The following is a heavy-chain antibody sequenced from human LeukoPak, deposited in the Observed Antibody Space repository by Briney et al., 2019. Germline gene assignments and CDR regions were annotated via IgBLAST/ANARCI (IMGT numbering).Heavy chain of an antibody. Sequence: GGSLRLSCAASGFTFSNAWMSWVRQAPGKGLEWVANIKQDGSEKYYMDSVKGRFTISRDNAKNSLYLQMNSLRAEDTAVYSCARGGPYYYYGMDVWGKGTTVTVSS. J-gene: IGHJ6*04. CDR3: ARGGPYYYYGMDV. CDR1: GFTFSNAW. V-gene: IGHV3-7*03. CDR2: IKQDGSEK.